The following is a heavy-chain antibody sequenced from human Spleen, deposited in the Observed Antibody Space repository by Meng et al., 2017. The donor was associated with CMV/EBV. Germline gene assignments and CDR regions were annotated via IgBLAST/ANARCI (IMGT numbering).Heavy chain of an antibody. Sequence: QGQLQAAGPGVVKPSDALCLTCTVSGGSISSYYWSLIRQPAGQGLEWIGRIYTSGSTNYNPSLKSRVTMSVDTSKNQFSLKLSSVTAADTAVYYCARDRWAVAGPNWFDPWGQGTLVTVSS. D-gene: IGHD6-19*01. V-gene: IGHV4-4*07. J-gene: IGHJ5*02. CDR1: GGSISSYY. CDR3: ARDRWAVAGPNWFDP. CDR2: IYTSGST.